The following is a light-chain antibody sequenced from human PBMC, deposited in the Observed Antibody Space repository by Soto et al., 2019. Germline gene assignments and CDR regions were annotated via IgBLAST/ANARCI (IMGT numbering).Light chain of an antibody. CDR1: QSVSSN. V-gene: IGKV3-15*01. J-gene: IGKJ2*01. CDR2: GAS. CDR3: QQFYNWPMYT. Sequence: EIVMTQSPATLSVSPGERATLSCWASQSVSSNLAWYQQKPGQAPRLLIYGASTRATGIPARFSGSGSGTEFTLTISSLQSEDFAVYYCQQFYNWPMYTFGQGTKLEIK.